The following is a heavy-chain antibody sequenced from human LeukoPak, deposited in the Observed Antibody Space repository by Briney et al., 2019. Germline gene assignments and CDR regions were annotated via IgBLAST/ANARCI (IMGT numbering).Heavy chain of an antibody. J-gene: IGHJ6*02. Sequence: ASVKVSCKTSGYTFSNYDINWVRQATGQGLEWMGWMNPNSGNTGIYAPKFQGRFTMTRDTSISTAYMELSSLTSEDTAVYYCARGGTLVRGVTLLSGMDVWGQGTTVTVS. V-gene: IGHV1-8*01. CDR3: ARGGTLVRGVTLLSGMDV. D-gene: IGHD3-10*01. CDR1: GYTFSNYD. CDR2: MNPNSGNT.